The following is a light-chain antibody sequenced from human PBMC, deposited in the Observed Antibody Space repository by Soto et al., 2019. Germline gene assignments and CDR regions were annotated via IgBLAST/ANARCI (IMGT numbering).Light chain of an antibody. CDR1: NSDVGRYNF. V-gene: IGLV2-11*01. CDR3: YSYTARDIWV. Sequence: VRTEPRTVSGSPAVAVAILSTRTNSDVGRYNFVSWYQQLPGKAPKLLISAVSQRPSGVPDRFSGSKSGNTASLTISGLQADDEADYFCYSYTARDIWVFGGGTKVTVL. CDR2: AVS. J-gene: IGLJ3*02.